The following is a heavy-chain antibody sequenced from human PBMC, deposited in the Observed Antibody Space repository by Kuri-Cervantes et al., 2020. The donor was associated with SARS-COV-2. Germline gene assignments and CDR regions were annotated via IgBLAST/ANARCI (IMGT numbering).Heavy chain of an antibody. V-gene: IGHV2-5*01. D-gene: IGHD2-8*01. CDR2: IYWNDDK. CDR1: GFSLSTSGVG. J-gene: IGHJ6*02. Sequence: SGPTLVKPTQTLTLTCTFSGFSLSTSGVGVGWIRQPPGKALEWLALIYWNDDKRYSPSLKSRLTITKDTSKNQVVLTMTNMDPVDTATYYCARTYCTNGVCPYYYYGMDVWCQGTTVTVSS. CDR3: ARTYCTNGVCPYYYYGMDV.